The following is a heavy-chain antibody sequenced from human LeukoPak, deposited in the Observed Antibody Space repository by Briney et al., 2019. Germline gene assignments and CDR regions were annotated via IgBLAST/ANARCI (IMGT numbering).Heavy chain of an antibody. V-gene: IGHV1-69*05. CDR1: GGTFSSYA. Sequence: SVKVSCKASGGTFSSYAISWVRQAPGQGLEWMGGIIPIFGTANYAQKFQGRVTITTDESTSTAYMELSSLRSEDTAVYYCATGPPWGDYVPFGYYFDYWGQGTLVTVSS. CDR3: ATGPPWGDYVPFGYYFDY. D-gene: IGHD4-17*01. J-gene: IGHJ4*02. CDR2: IIPIFGTA.